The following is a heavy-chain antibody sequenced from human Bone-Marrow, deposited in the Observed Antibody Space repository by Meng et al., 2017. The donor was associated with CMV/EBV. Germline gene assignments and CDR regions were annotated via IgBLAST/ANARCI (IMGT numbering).Heavy chain of an antibody. Sequence: GESLKISCAASGFTFSGSAMHWVRQASGKGLEWVGRIRSKANSYATAYAASVKGRFTISRDDSKNTAYPQMNSLKTEDTAVYYCTRDYDLEGPYYYYGMDVWGQGTTVTVSS. V-gene: IGHV3-73*01. CDR1: GFTFSGSA. CDR3: TRDYDLEGPYYYYGMDV. CDR2: IRSKANSYAT. J-gene: IGHJ6*02. D-gene: IGHD3-3*01.